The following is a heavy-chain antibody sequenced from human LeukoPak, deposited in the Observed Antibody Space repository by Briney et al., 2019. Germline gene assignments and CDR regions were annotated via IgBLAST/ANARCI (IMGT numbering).Heavy chain of an antibody. CDR3: AKTTVVKGERYHYYYYMDV. CDR1: GFTFSRFG. CDR2: VSGSGDNT. J-gene: IGHJ6*03. V-gene: IGHV3-23*01. Sequence: GGTLRLSCAASGFTFSRFGMTWVRQAPGKGLEWVSAVSGSGDNTFYADSVKGRFTISRDNSKNMLDLQMNSLRAEDTAVYYCAKTTVVKGERYHYYYYMDVWGKGTTVTISS. D-gene: IGHD4-23*01.